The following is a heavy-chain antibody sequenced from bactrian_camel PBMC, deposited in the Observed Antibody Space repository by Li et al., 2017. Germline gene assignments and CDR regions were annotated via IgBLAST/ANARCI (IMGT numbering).Heavy chain of an antibody. J-gene: IGHJ4*01. D-gene: IGHD2*01. CDR2: ITASGTT. CDR1: GFPFSANH. CDR3: GAEWSPGGLCAEGQAAGYAYSY. Sequence: QLVESGGDSVQPGGSLRLSCVASGFPFSANHMSWVRQPPGKKLEWVSSITASGTTSYSNSVRGRFTISRDNAKNTLYLQMNSLKPEDSAIYYCGAEWSPGGLCAEGQAAGYAYSYWGRGTQVTVS. V-gene: IGHV3S40*01.